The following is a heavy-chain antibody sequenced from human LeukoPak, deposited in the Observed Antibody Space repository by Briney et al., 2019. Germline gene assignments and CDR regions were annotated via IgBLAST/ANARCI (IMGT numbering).Heavy chain of an antibody. CDR3: ARWYYDFWSGLTYFDY. D-gene: IGHD3-3*01. CDR2: FYTSGST. CDR1: GGSISRGSYY. J-gene: IGHJ4*02. Sequence: SETLSLTCTVSGGSISRGSYYWSGIRQPAGKGLEWIGRFYTSGSTNYSPSLKSRVPISVDTSKNHYSLKLSAVTAADTAVYYCARWYYDFWSGLTYFDYWGQGTLVTVSS. V-gene: IGHV4-61*02.